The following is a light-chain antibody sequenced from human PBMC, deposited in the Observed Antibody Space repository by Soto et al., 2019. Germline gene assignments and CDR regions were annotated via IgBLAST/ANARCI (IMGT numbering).Light chain of an antibody. Sequence: QSVLTQPASVSGSPGQSITISCTYNLVSWYQQHPGKAPKLMIYEGNKRPSGVSNRFSGSKSGNTASLTISGLQAEDETDYYCCSYAGQRVVFGGGTKLTVL. CDR1: NL. CDR2: EGN. J-gene: IGLJ2*01. CDR3: CSYAGQRVV. V-gene: IGLV2-23*01.